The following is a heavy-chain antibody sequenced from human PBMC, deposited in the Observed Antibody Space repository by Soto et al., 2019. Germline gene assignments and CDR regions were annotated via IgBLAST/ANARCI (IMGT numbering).Heavy chain of an antibody. CDR3: ARQAAGDYDEYYLDY. J-gene: IGHJ4*02. D-gene: IGHD4-17*01. CDR1: GGSFSGVY. Sequence: QVQLQQWGAGLLKPSETLSLTCAVYGGSFSGVYWTWIRQPPGKGLEYIGEINHSGSTSYNTSLKGRVTMSVDTSKNQFSLKLSSLTAADTAVYYCARQAAGDYDEYYLDYWGQGILVSVSS. CDR2: INHSGST. V-gene: IGHV4-34*02.